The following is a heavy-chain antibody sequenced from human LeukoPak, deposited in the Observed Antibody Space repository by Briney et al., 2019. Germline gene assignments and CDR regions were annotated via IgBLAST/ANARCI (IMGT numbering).Heavy chain of an antibody. Sequence: NPSETLSLTCTVSGGSISSYYWSWIRQPAGKGLEWIGRIYTSGSTNYSPSLKSRVTMSVDTSKNQFSLKLSSVTAADTAVYYCASGTYCSSTSCYWDYWGQGTLVTVSS. CDR3: ASGTYCSSTSCYWDY. CDR1: GGSISSYY. CDR2: IYTSGST. J-gene: IGHJ4*02. D-gene: IGHD2-2*01. V-gene: IGHV4-4*07.